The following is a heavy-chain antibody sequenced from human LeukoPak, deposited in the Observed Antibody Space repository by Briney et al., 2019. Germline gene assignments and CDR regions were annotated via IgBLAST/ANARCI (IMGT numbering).Heavy chain of an antibody. Sequence: SETLSLTCGVSGVSFSGYYWSWIRQAPGKGPEWIGEISHTGRTAYNPSLKSRVIISLDTSKNQFSLKLTFVSAADTAVYYCTRTSPGIPLDFWGQGTLVTVSS. J-gene: IGHJ4*02. CDR2: ISHTGRT. V-gene: IGHV4-34*01. CDR3: TRTSPGIPLDF. D-gene: IGHD1-26*01. CDR1: GVSFSGYY.